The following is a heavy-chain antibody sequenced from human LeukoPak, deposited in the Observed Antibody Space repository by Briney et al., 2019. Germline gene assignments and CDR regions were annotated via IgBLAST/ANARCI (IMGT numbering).Heavy chain of an antibody. CDR2: ISYDGSNK. V-gene: IGHV3-30*18. D-gene: IGHD2-15*01. CDR1: GFTFSSYG. Sequence: GGSLRLSCAASGFTFSSYGMHWVRQAPGKGLEWVAVISYDGSNKYYADSVKGRFTISRDNSKNTLYLQMNSQRAEDTAVYYCAKDREVVVAARRYNWFDPWGQGTLVTVSS. J-gene: IGHJ5*02. CDR3: AKDREVVVAARRYNWFDP.